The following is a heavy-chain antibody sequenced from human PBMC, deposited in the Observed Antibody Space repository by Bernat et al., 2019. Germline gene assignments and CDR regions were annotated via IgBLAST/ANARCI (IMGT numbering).Heavy chain of an antibody. CDR3: ARPRIAARRCGGFWFDP. D-gene: IGHD6-6*01. V-gene: IGHV1-8*01. CDR2: MNPNSGNT. CDR1: GYTFTSYD. Sequence: QVQLVQSGAEVKKPGASVKVSCKASGYTFTSYDINWVRQAIGQGLEWMGWMNPNSGNTGYAQKFQGRVTMTRNTSISTAYMELSSLRSEDTAVYYCARPRIAARRCGGFWFDPWGQGTLVTVSS. J-gene: IGHJ5*02.